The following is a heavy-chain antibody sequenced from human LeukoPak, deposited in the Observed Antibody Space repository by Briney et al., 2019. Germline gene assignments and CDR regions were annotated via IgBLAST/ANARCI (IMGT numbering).Heavy chain of an antibody. CDR1: GFTVSSNY. D-gene: IGHD1-26*01. Sequence: GGSLRLSCAATGFTVSSNYMSWVRQAPGQGLEWVSVIYSGGSTYYADSVKGRFTISRDNSKDTLYLQMNNLRAEDTAVYYCARGRPVGASTVEDYWGQGTLVTVSS. J-gene: IGHJ4*02. CDR3: ARGRPVGASTVEDY. CDR2: IYSGGST. V-gene: IGHV3-66*01.